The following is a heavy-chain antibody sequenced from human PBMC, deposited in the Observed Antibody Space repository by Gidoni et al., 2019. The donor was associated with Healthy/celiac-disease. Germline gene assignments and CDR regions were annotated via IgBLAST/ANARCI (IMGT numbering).Heavy chain of an antibody. CDR2: IIPIFGTA. Sequence: QVQLVQSGAEVKKPGSSVKVSCKASGGTFSSYAISWVRQAPGQGLEWMGGIIPIFGTANYAQKFQGRVTITADESTSTAYMELSSLRSEDTAVYYCARDPPVAPFSTNYGMDVWGQGTTVTVSS. J-gene: IGHJ6*02. CDR3: ARDPPVAPFSTNYGMDV. V-gene: IGHV1-69*01. CDR1: GGTFSSYA.